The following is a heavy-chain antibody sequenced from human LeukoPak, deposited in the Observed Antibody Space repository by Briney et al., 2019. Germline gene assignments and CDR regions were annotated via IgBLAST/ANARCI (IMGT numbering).Heavy chain of an antibody. V-gene: IGHV1-18*01. J-gene: IGHJ6*02. CDR3: ASVYCSGGSCYLYGMDV. D-gene: IGHD2-15*01. CDR2: ISAYNGNT. Sequence: ASVKVSCKASGYTFTSYDISWVRQAPGQGLEWMGWISAYNGNTNYAQKLQGRVTMTTDTSTSTAYMELRSLRSDDTAVYYCASVYCSGGSCYLYGMDVWGQGTTVTVSS. CDR1: GYTFTSYD.